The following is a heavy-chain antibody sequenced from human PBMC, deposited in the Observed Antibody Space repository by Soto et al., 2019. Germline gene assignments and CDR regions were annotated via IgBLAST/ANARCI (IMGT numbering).Heavy chain of an antibody. D-gene: IGHD3-16*02. CDR3: AREDSFAFDI. CDR1: RFSFTSYT. V-gene: IGHV3-48*01. J-gene: IGHJ3*02. Sequence: GGSRTLARAASRFSFTSYTMNWVRQAPGKGLEWVSYIRGTTHYADSVKGRFTISRDNARSSLYLQMNSLRADDTAVYYCAREDSFAFDIWCLETMVTVS. CDR2: IRGTT.